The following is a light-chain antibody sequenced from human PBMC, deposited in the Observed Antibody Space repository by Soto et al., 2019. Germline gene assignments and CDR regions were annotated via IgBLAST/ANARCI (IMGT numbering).Light chain of an antibody. V-gene: IGLV2-14*01. CDR2: DVS. CDR3: SSYTTSSTLL. Sequence: QSVLTQPASVSGSPGQSITISCTGTSSDIGAYNYVSWYQQHPGQAPKLMIYDVSNRPSGVSIRFSGSKSGNTASLTISGLQAEDEADYYCSSYTTSSTLLFGGGTKVTVL. J-gene: IGLJ3*02. CDR1: SSDIGAYNY.